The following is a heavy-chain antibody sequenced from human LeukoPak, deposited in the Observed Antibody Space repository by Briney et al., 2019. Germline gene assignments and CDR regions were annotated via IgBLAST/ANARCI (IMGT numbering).Heavy chain of an antibody. D-gene: IGHD3-16*02. Sequence: GGSLRLSCAASGFTFSSYGMHWVRQAPGKGLEWVAFIRYDGSNKYYADSVKGRFTISRDNSKNTLYLQMNSLRAEDTAVYYCARVGVIVTKYGMDVWGQGTTVTVSS. CDR2: IRYDGSNK. CDR3: ARVGVIVTKYGMDV. J-gene: IGHJ6*02. V-gene: IGHV3-30*02. CDR1: GFTFSSYG.